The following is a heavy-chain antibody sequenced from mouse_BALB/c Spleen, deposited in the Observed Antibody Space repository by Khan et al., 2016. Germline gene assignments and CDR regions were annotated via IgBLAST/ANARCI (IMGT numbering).Heavy chain of an antibody. CDR2: IHYSGGT. CDR1: GYSITSGYS. V-gene: IGHV3-1*02. Sequence: EVKLEESGPDLVKPSQSLSLTCTVTGYSITSGYSWHWIRQFPGNKLEWMGYIHYSGGTKYIPSLKSRISITRDTSKNQFFLQLNSVTPEDTATYYCTRSHCYYAMDYWCQGTSVTVSS. J-gene: IGHJ4*01. CDR3: TRSHCYYAMDY.